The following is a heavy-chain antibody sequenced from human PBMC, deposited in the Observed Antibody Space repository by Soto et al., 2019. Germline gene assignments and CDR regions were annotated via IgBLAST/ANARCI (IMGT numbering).Heavy chain of an antibody. J-gene: IGHJ4*02. Sequence: GESLKISCKGSGYSFSDNWMGWVRQTPGKGLEWMGIIWPRDSDTRYSPSFQGQVTISADKSISTAYLQWSSLKASDTAMYYCARLREVVVITLPGYFDYWGQGILVTVSS. CDR1: GYSFSDNW. CDR2: IWPRDSDT. D-gene: IGHD3-22*01. V-gene: IGHV5-51*01. CDR3: ARLREVVVITLPGYFDY.